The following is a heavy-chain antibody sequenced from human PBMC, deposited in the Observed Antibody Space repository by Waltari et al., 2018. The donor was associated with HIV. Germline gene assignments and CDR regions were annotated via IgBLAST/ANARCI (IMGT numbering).Heavy chain of an antibody. D-gene: IGHD3-22*01. CDR3: ARDGHYYDSRPLDY. CDR1: GVALRSYA. CDR2: ISWDGSNK. J-gene: IGHJ4*02. V-gene: IGHV3-30-3*01. Sequence: QVQRVATGGGVVPPGRSLRPSCAASGVALRSYALHWVRQAPGKGLEWVAFISWDGSNKYYADSVKGRFTVSRDNSKNMLYLQMNSLRAEDTAVYYCARDGHYYDSRPLDYWGQGTLVTVSS.